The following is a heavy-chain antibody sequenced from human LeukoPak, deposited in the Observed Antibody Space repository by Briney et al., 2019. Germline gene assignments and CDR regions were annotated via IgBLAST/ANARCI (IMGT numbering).Heavy chain of an antibody. CDR1: GFTFSSYE. D-gene: IGHD3-9*01. CDR3: AREGIPVGVRYNDY. Sequence: GGSLRLSCAASGFTFSSYEMNWVRQAPGKGLEWVSYISSSGSTIYYADSVKGRFTISRDNAKNSLYLQMNSLRDEDTAVYYCAREGIPVGVRYNDYWGQGTLVTVSS. CDR2: ISSSGSTI. J-gene: IGHJ4*02. V-gene: IGHV3-48*03.